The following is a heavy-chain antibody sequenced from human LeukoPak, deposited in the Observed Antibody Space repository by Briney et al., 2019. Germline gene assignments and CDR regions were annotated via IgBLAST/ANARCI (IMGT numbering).Heavy chain of an antibody. CDR1: GASISSSNYY. D-gene: IGHD6-13*01. J-gene: IGHJ4*02. V-gene: IGHV4-39*07. CDR2: INHSGST. Sequence: SETLSLTCAVSGASISSSNYYWGWIRQPPGKGLEWIGEINHSGSTNYNPSLKSRVTISVDTSKNQFSLKLSSVTAADTAVYYCARGEAAAGTYYWGQGTLVTVSS. CDR3: ARGEAAAGTYY.